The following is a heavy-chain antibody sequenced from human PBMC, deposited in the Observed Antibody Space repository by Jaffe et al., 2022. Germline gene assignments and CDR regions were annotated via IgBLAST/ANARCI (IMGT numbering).Heavy chain of an antibody. D-gene: IGHD2-15*01. CDR2: ISAYNGNT. J-gene: IGHJ4*02. CDR3: ARDRGYCSGGSCYSGFRQPFDY. Sequence: QVQLVQSGAEVKKPGASVKVSCKASGYTFTSYGISWVRQAPGQGLEWMGWISAYNGNTNYAQKLQGRVTMTTDTSTSTAYMELRSLRSDDTAVYYCARDRGYCSGGSCYSGFRQPFDYWGQGTLVTVSS. CDR1: GYTFTSYG. V-gene: IGHV1-18*01.